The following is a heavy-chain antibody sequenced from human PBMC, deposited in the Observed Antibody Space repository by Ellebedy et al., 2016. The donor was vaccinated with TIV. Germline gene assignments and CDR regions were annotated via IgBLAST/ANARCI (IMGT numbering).Heavy chain of an antibody. J-gene: IGHJ4*02. V-gene: IGHV1-69*13. Sequence: SVKVSCRASGGTFNSHAISWVRQAPGQGLEWMGGITGMFRTVTYAQNFQGRVTITADEFMSTAYMELSSLRSEDTAVYYCARGTAYYHRYFDDWGQGTLVTVSS. CDR3: ARGTAYYHRYFDD. CDR1: GGTFNSHA. CDR2: ITGMFRTV. D-gene: IGHD3-10*01.